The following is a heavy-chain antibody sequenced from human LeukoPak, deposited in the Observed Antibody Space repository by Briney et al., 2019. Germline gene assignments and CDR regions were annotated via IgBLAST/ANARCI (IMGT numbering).Heavy chain of an antibody. J-gene: IGHJ5*02. CDR3: TRGPSRGYWANWFDP. CDR2: IRSKAYGGTT. V-gene: IGHV3-49*04. Sequence: GGSLRLSCTASGFTFGDYAMSWVRQAPGKGLEWVGFIRSKAYGGTTEYAASVKGRFTISRDDSKSIAYLQMNSLKTEDTAVYYCTRGPSRGYWANWFDPWGQGTLVTVSS. CDR1: GFTFGDYA. D-gene: IGHD3-22*01.